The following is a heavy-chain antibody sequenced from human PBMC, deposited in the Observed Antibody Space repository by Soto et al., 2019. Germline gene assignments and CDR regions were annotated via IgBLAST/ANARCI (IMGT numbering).Heavy chain of an antibody. CDR2: IYYSGST. CDR3: ARYPPGEDWDAFDI. CDR1: GGSISSGGYY. D-gene: IGHD3-9*01. Sequence: QVQLQESGPGLVKPSQTLSLTCTVSGGSISSGGYYWSWIRQHPGKGLEWIGYIYYSGSTYYNPSLKSRVTISVDTSKTQFALKLSSGTAADTAVYYCARYPPGEDWDAFDIWGQGTMVTVSS. J-gene: IGHJ3*02. V-gene: IGHV4-31*03.